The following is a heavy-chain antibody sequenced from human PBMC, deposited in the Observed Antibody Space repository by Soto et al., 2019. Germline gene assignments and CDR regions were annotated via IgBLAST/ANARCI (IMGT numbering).Heavy chain of an antibody. J-gene: IGHJ2*01. CDR2: MSTSGADI. D-gene: IGHD7-27*01. V-gene: IGHV3-48*03. CDR3: ARTLGNWYFDL. CDR1: DFPFSSFA. Sequence: EALLVESGGGLVQPGGSLRLSCVASDFPFSSFAMNWVRQVTGRGLEWLSYMSTSGADIKYADYLECGFTVSRDNSKRSLFLQMDSLRVDDTGVYYCARTLGNWYFDLWGRGTLVTVPS.